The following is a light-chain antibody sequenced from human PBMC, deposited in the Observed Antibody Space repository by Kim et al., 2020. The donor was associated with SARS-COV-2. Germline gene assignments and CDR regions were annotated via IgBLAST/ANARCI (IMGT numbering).Light chain of an antibody. CDR3: QAWDSSTPYV. CDR2: QDN. CDR1: KLGDKY. V-gene: IGLV3-1*01. Sequence: SYGLTQPPSVSVSPGQTARVTCSGDKLGDKYACWYQQKPGQSPLLVIYQDNKRPSGIPERFSGSNSENTATLTISGTQAMDEADYYCQAWDSSTPYVFGSGTKVTVL. J-gene: IGLJ1*01.